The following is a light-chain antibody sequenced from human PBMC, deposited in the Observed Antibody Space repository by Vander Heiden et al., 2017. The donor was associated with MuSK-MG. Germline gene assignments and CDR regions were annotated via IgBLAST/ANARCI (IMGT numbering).Light chain of an antibody. V-gene: IGLV3-21*02. CDR2: DDS. J-gene: IGLJ3*02. Sequence: SPVLTQPPPVSVAPGQTARITCVGHNIGYESVHWYHQKPGQAPVLVVYDDSDRPSGIPERISGSNSGNTATLTITRVEAGDEADDYCQVWDSSSDQWVFGGGTKLTVL. CDR1: NIGYES. CDR3: QVWDSSSDQWV.